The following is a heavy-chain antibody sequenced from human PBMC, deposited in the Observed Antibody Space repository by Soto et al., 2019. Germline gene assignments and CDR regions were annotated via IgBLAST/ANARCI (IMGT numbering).Heavy chain of an antibody. CDR3: VRDQDPYGVAVFNF. CDR1: GFTFTTYW. V-gene: IGHV3-74*01. Sequence: GGSLRLSWEASGFTFTTYWMRWVRQVPGKGLVWVSRINVDGSTTGYVDSVKGRFTISRDNAKNTLYLQMNSLRAEDTVFFYCVRDQDPYGVAVFNFRGKGTQVTVS. CDR2: INVDGSTT. J-gene: IGHJ4*02. D-gene: IGHD3-3*01.